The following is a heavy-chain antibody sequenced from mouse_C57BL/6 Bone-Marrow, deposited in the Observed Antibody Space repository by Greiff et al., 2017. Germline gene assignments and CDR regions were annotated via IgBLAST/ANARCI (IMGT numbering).Heavy chain of an antibody. Sequence: VMLVESGAELARPGASVKLSCKASGYTFTSYGISWVKQRTGQGLEWIGEIYPRSGNTYYNEKFKGKATLTADKSSSNAYMELRSLTSEDSAVFFCARYPDYYGSGYYYAMDYWGQGTSVTVSS. J-gene: IGHJ4*01. CDR2: IYPRSGNT. CDR3: ARYPDYYGSGYYYAMDY. D-gene: IGHD1-1*01. V-gene: IGHV1-81*01. CDR1: GYTFTSYG.